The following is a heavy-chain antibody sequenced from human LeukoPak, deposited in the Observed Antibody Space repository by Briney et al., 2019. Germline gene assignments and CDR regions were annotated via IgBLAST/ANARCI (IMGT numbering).Heavy chain of an antibody. Sequence: TSETLSLTCAVYGGSFSGYYWSWIRQPPGKGLEWIGEINHSGSTNYNPSLKSRVTISVDTSKNQFSLKLSSVTAADTAVYYCARSLRGRGDYWGQGTLVTVSS. CDR2: INHSGST. CDR1: GGSFSGYY. CDR3: ARSLRGRGDY. J-gene: IGHJ4*02. V-gene: IGHV4-34*01. D-gene: IGHD1-26*01.